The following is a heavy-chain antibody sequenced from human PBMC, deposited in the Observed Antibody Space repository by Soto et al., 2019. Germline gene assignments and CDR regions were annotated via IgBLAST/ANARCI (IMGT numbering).Heavy chain of an antibody. CDR1: GFSFSSSW. CDR3: RYYDFWSARRNNDY. D-gene: IGHD3-3*01. Sequence: GGSLRLSCAASGFSFSSSWMHWVRQAPGKGLVWVSRVSGSGGSTYYADSVRGRFTISRDNSKNTLYLQMNSLRAEDTAVYYCRYYDFWSARRNNDYWGQGTLVTVSS. J-gene: IGHJ4*02. V-gene: IGHV3-74*01. CDR2: VSGSGGST.